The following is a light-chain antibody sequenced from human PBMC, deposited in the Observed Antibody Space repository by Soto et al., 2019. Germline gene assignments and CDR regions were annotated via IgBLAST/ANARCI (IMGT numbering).Light chain of an antibody. J-gene: IGKJ1*01. CDR1: RSISSW. V-gene: IGKV1-5*01. CDR3: QQYNSYSPRK. CDR2: DAS. Sequence: DIQMTQSPSTLSASVGDRVTITCRASRSISSWLAWYQQKPGKAPKLLIYDASSLESGVPSRFSGSGSGTEYTLTISSLQPDDFATYYCQQYNSYSPRKFGQGTKVDIK.